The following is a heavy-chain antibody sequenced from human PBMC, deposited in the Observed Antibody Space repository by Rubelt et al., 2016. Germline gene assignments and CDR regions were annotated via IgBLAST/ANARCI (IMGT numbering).Heavy chain of an antibody. CDR1: GGSVSSGSYY. CDR2: IFYSGRS. CDR3: ARDLSGYNSY. V-gene: IGHV4-39*07. D-gene: IGHD5-24*01. Sequence: QLQLHESGPGLVKPSETLSLTCTVSGGSVSSGSYYWGWIRQPPGKGLEWIGNIFYSGRSYYNASLKSRVTVSVDRSKNQFSLKLIAWTAAETAVYYCARDLSGYNSYWGQGTLVTVSS. J-gene: IGHJ4*02.